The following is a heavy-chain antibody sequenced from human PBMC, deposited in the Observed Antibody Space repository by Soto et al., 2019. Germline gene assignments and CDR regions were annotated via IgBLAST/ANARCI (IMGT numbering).Heavy chain of an antibody. J-gene: IGHJ4*02. CDR2: IYYSGST. CDR1: GGSISSYY. Sequence: QVQLQESGPGLVKPSETLSLTCTVSGGSISSYYWSWIRQPPGKGLGWIGYIYYSGSTNYNPSLKSRVTISVDPSKNQFSLKLSSVTAADTAVYYCARRNYGSGSLDYWGQGTLVTVSS. D-gene: IGHD3-10*01. CDR3: ARRNYGSGSLDY. V-gene: IGHV4-59*01.